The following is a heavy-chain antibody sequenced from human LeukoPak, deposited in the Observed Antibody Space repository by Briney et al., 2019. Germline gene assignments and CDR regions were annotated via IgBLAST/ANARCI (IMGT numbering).Heavy chain of an antibody. CDR3: ARDPFSSSSGFDY. Sequence: PGGSLRLSCAASGFTFSSYWMHWVRQAPGKGLVWVSRINPDGSSTSYADSVKGRFTISRDNAKNTLYLQMNSLRAEDTAVYYCARDPFSSSSGFDYWGQGTLVTVSS. D-gene: IGHD6-6*01. J-gene: IGHJ4*02. CDR1: GFTFSSYW. CDR2: INPDGSST. V-gene: IGHV3-74*01.